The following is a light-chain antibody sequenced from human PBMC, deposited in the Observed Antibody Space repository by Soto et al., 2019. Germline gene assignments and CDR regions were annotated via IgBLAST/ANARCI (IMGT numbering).Light chain of an antibody. CDR1: QGISXX. Sequence: DIPMTQSPSSLSASVRDRXXXXXXASQGISXXLAWYQQKPGKVPKLLIYAASTLQSGVPSRFSGSGSGTDFTLTISSLXXXXXXXXXXXXXXXXXWTFGQGTKVEIK. CDR3: XXXXXXXWT. J-gene: IGKJ1*01. V-gene: IGKV1-27*01. CDR2: AAS.